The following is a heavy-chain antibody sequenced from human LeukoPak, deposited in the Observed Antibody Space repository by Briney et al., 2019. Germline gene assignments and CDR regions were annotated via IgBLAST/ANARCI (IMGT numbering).Heavy chain of an antibody. D-gene: IGHD3-3*01. CDR1: GGSISSYY. V-gene: IGHV4-59*01. CDR3: ARGRFLEWLRPPFDP. J-gene: IGHJ5*02. Sequence: SETLSLTCTVSGGSISSYYWSWIRQPPGKGLEWIGYIYYSGSTNYNPSLKSRVTISVDTSKNQFSLKLSSVTAADTAVYYCARGRFLEWLRPPFDPWGQGTLVTVSS. CDR2: IYYSGST.